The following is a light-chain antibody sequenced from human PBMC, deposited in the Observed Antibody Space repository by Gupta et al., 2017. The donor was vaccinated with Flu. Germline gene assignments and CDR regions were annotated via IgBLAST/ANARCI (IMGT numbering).Light chain of an antibody. CDR2: AAS. V-gene: IGKV1-39*01. J-gene: IGKJ4*02. CDR3: HQGYSTPQT. Sequence: ITCRSSQSVTNFLNWYQQKPGKAPKLLIYAASTLQGGVPSRFSGSGFGTDFTLTINSLQPGDFATYYCHQGYSTPQTFGRGTTVESK. CDR1: QSVTNF.